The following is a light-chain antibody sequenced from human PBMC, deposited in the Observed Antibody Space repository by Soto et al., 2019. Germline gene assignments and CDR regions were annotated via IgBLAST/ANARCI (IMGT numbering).Light chain of an antibody. J-gene: IGKJ1*01. CDR3: QNYNSYSEA. V-gene: IGKV1-5*03. CDR1: QTISSW. CDR2: KAS. Sequence: DIQMTQSPSTLSGSVGDRVTITCRASQTISSWLAWYQQKPGKAPKLLIYKASTLKSGVPSRFSGSGSGTEFPLTIRSLQPDDFATYYCQNYNSYSEAFGQGTKVELK.